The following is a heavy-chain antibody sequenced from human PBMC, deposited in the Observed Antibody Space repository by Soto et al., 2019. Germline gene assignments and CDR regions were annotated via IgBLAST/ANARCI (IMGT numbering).Heavy chain of an antibody. D-gene: IGHD2-15*01. J-gene: IGHJ3*02. Sequence: QVQLLQSGAEVKKPGSSVKVSCKASGGTFSSYAISWVRQAPGQGLEWMGGIIPIFGTANYAQKFQGRVTITADESTSTAYMELRSLRSEDTAVYYCARGPPYCSGGSCYSPGSAFYIWGQGTMVTVSS. CDR3: ARGPPYCSGGSCYSPGSAFYI. CDR2: IIPIFGTA. CDR1: GGTFSSYA. V-gene: IGHV1-69*01.